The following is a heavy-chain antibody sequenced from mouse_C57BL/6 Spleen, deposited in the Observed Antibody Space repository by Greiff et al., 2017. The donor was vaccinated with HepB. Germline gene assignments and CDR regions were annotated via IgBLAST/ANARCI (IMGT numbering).Heavy chain of an antibody. CDR1: GYSFTDYN. D-gene: IGHD1-1*01. CDR3: AMATVVAPMDY. V-gene: IGHV1-39*01. J-gene: IGHJ4*01. CDR2: INPNYGTT. Sequence: EVKLLESGPELVKPGASVKISCKASGYSFTDYNMNWVKQSNGKSLEWIGVINPNYGTTSYNQKFKGKATLTVDQSSSTAYMQLNSLTSEDSAVYYCAMATVVAPMDYWGQGTSVTVSS.